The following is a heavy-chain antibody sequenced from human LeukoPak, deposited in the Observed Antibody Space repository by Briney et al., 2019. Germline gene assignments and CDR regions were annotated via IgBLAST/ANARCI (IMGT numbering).Heavy chain of an antibody. CDR3: ATDQRRYCSGGSCYYGMDV. Sequence: GGSLRLSCVVSGFTFSSHAVHWVRQAPGKGLECVSALNSNGDAAYYALSVKGRFTISRDDSKNTLFLQMGSLRSEDTAVYYCATDQRRYCSGGSCYYGMDVWGQGTTVTVSS. CDR2: LNSNGDAA. CDR1: GFTFSSHA. V-gene: IGHV3-64*01. J-gene: IGHJ6*02. D-gene: IGHD2-15*01.